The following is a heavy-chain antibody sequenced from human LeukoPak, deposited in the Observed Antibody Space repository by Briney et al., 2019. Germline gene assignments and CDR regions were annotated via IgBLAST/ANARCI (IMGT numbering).Heavy chain of an antibody. CDR1: GFPISTNG. V-gene: IGHV3-23*01. Sequence: GGSLRLSCAASGFPISTNGMSWVRQAPGKGLEWVSGIVGGDGGTYYADSVKGRFIISRDNSRNTVSLQLSNLRTEDTALYYCAKTSLSDSSGHYYYMDVWGKGTTVTVSS. J-gene: IGHJ6*03. CDR3: AKTSLSDSSGHYYYMDV. CDR2: IVGGDGGT. D-gene: IGHD3-3*01.